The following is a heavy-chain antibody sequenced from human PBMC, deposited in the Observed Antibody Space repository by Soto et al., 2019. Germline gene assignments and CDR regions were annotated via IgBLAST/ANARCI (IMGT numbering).Heavy chain of an antibody. Sequence: SVKVSCKASGGTFSSYTINWVRQAPGQGLEWMGGIIPFFGTSNYAQKFQGRVTITADDSTSTAYMELSSLRSDDTAVYYCARVGYSTNYGMAVWGQGTTVTVYS. V-gene: IGHV1-69*13. D-gene: IGHD6-13*01. CDR3: ARVGYSTNYGMAV. CDR1: GGTFSSYT. CDR2: IIPFFGTS. J-gene: IGHJ6*02.